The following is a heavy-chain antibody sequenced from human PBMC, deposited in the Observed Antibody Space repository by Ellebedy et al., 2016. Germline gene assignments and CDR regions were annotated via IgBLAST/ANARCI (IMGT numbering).Heavy chain of an antibody. V-gene: IGHV3-53*04. CDR1: GFTFSAYS. CDR3: ASGYGSGSYYFLY. D-gene: IGHD3-10*01. Sequence: GESLKISCAASGFTFSAYSMNWVRQAPGKGLEWVSTIYSGGTTYYADSVKGRFTISRHNSKNTLYLQMNSLRAEDTAVYFCASGYGSGSYYFLYWGQGTLVTVSS. J-gene: IGHJ4*02. CDR2: IYSGGTT.